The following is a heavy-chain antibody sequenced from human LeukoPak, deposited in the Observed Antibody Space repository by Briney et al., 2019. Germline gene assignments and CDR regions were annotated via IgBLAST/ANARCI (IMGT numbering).Heavy chain of an antibody. D-gene: IGHD1-20*01. CDR3: AVIRYNWNYADV. Sequence: GGSLRLSCAASGFTFSSYEMNWVRQAPGKGLEWVSYISSSGSTIYYADSVKGRFTISRDNAKNSLYLQMNSLRAEDTAVYYCAVIRYNWNYADVWGKGTTVTVSS. J-gene: IGHJ6*03. CDR1: GFTFSSYE. CDR2: ISSSGSTI. V-gene: IGHV3-48*03.